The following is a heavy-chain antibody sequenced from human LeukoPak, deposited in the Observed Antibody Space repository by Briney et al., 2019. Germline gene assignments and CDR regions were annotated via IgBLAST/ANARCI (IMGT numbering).Heavy chain of an antibody. D-gene: IGHD1-1*01. CDR2: ISAYNGNT. V-gene: IGHV1-18*01. CDR3: ARDMYNWNDADYYYGMDV. Sequence: ASVKVSCKASGYTFTSYGISWVRQAPGQGLEWMGWISAYNGNTNYAQKLQGRVTMTTDTSTSTAYMELRSLRSDDTAVCYCARDMYNWNDADYYYGMDVWGQGTTVTVSS. J-gene: IGHJ6*02. CDR1: GYTFTSYG.